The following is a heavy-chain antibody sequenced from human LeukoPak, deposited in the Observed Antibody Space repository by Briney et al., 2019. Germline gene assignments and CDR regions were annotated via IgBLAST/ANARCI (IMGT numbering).Heavy chain of an antibody. CDR1: GYSFSSGYY. J-gene: IGHJ4*02. V-gene: IGHV4-38-2*01. CDR2: IYHSGST. Sequence: SETLSLTCAVSGYSFSSGYYWGWIRQPPGKGLEWIGSIYHSGSTYYNPSLKSRVTISVDTSKNQFSLKLSSVTAADTAVYYCARGGPRGYSYGYQYWGQGTLVTVSS. D-gene: IGHD5-18*01. CDR3: ARGGPRGYSYGYQY.